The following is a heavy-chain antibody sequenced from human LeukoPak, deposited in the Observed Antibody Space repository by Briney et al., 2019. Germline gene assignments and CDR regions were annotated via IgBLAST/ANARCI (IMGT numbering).Heavy chain of an antibody. J-gene: IGHJ3*02. D-gene: IGHD5-24*01. CDR3: ARHRQRWLQLKAFDI. CDR2: IYHSGST. Sequence: SETLSLTYAVSGGSICSSNWWSWVRQPPGKGLEWIGEIYHSGSTNYNPSLKSRVTISVDKSKNQFSLKLSSVTAADTAVYYCARHRQRWLQLKAFDIWGQGTMVTVSS. CDR1: GGSICSSNW. V-gene: IGHV4-4*02.